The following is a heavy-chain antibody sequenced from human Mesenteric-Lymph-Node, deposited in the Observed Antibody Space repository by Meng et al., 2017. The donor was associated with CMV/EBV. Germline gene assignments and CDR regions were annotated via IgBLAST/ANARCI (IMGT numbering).Heavy chain of an antibody. CDR1: GYSFTSYW. CDR3: ARQRNSGSYSEGYYYGMDV. Sequence: GESLKISCKGSGYSFTSYWIGWVRQMPGKGLEWVGIIYPGDSDTRYSPSFQGQVTISADKSISTAYLQWSSLKASDTAMYYCARQRNSGSYSEGYYYGMDVWGQGTTVTVSS. V-gene: IGHV5-51*01. CDR2: IYPGDSDT. D-gene: IGHD1-26*01. J-gene: IGHJ6*02.